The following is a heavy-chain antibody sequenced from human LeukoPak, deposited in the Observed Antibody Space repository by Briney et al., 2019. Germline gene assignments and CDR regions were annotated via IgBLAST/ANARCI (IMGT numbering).Heavy chain of an antibody. J-gene: IGHJ4*02. D-gene: IGHD6-13*01. V-gene: IGHV5-51*01. Sequence: GESLKISCKGSGYSFTNYWIGWVRQMPGKGLEWMGIIYPGDSDTRYSPSFQGQVTISADKSISTAYLQWSSLKASDTAMYYCARSIAAAGDIFDYWGQGTLVTVSS. CDR1: GYSFTNYW. CDR3: ARSIAAAGDIFDY. CDR2: IYPGDSDT.